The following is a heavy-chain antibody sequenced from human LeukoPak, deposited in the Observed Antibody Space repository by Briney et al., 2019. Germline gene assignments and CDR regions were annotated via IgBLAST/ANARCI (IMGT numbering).Heavy chain of an antibody. J-gene: IGHJ4*02. V-gene: IGHV4-39*01. CDR2: FYYSGST. CDR3: ARHGSGYFRFDS. Sequence: SETLSLTCTVSGGSISSSGHYWGWIRQPPGKGLEWFGSFYYSGSTYYNPSLKSRVTISVDTSKSQFSLNLSSVTAADTAVYYCARHGSGYFRFDSWGQGTLVTVSS. CDR1: GGSISSSGHY. D-gene: IGHD3-22*01.